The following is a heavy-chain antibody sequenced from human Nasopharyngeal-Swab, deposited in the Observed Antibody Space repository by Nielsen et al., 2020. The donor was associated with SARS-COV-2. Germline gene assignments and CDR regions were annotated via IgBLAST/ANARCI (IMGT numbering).Heavy chain of an antibody. D-gene: IGHD3-3*01. J-gene: IGHJ4*02. CDR2: IYWDDDK. Sequence: SGPTLVKPTQTLTLTCTFSGFSLSTSGVGVGWIRQPPGKALEWLALIYWDDDKRYGPSLKSRLTITKDTSKNQVVLTLTNMDPVDTATYYCAHISTFGVVIHSDYWGQGTLVTVSS. V-gene: IGHV2-5*05. CDR1: GFSLSTSGVG. CDR3: AHISTFGVVIHSDY.